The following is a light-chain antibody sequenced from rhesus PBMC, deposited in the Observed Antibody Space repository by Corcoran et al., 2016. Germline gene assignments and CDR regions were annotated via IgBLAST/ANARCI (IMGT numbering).Light chain of an antibody. Sequence: EIVMTQSPATLSLSPGERATLSCRASQSVSSSLAWYQQKPGQAPRRLIYGASSRATGNPDRVSGRGSGTEFTLTISSLEPEDFAVYYCQQYSNWPQTFGQGTKVEIK. J-gene: IGKJ1*01. V-gene: IGKV3-42*03. CDR3: QQYSNWPQT. CDR1: QSVSSS. CDR2: GAS.